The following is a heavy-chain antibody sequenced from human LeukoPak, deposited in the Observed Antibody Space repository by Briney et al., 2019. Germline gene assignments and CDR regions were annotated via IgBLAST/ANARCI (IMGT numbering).Heavy chain of an antibody. J-gene: IGHJ6*03. CDR1: GFTFSSYW. Sequence: AGGSLRLSCAASGFTFSSYWMHWVRQAPGKGLVWVSRINTDGSSTSYADSVKGRFTISRDNAKNTLYLQMNSLRAEDTAVYYCARLGATGCMDVWGKGTTVTVSS. V-gene: IGHV3-74*01. CDR2: INTDGSST. D-gene: IGHD1-26*01. CDR3: ARLGATGCMDV.